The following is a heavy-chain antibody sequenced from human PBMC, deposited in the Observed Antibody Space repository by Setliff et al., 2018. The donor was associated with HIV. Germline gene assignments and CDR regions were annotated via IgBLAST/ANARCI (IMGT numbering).Heavy chain of an antibody. CDR1: GGSISSYY. V-gene: IGHV4-59*08. D-gene: IGHD3-3*01. CDR3: ARPLTTSYNFWGEAFAI. CDR2: IYYSGST. Sequence: SETLSLTCTVSGGSISSYYWNWIRQPPGKGLEWIGYIYYSGSTSYNPSLRSRLTLSVDTSKNQLSLKLTSVTAADTAVYYCARPLTTSYNFWGEAFAIWGQGTVVTVSS. J-gene: IGHJ3*02.